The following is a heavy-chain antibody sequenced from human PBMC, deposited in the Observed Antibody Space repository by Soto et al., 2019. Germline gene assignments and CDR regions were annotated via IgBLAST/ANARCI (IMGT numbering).Heavy chain of an antibody. J-gene: IGHJ5*02. Sequence: ASVKVSCKASGYTFTSYAMHWVRQAPGQRLEWMGWINAGNGNTKYSQKFQGRVTITRDTSASTAYMELSSLRSEDTAVYYCARDSGATAVIWNYDSGWFDPWGQGTLVTVSS. CDR2: INAGNGNT. D-gene: IGHD1-7*01. V-gene: IGHV1-3*01. CDR3: ARDSGATAVIWNYDSGWFDP. CDR1: GYTFTSYA.